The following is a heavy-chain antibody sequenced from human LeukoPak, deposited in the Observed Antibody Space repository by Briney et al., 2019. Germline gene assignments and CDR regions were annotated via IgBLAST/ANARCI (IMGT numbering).Heavy chain of an antibody. CDR3: ARDHGGYDSYYYMDV. V-gene: IGHV1-46*01. CDR1: GYTFTSYY. J-gene: IGHJ6*03. D-gene: IGHD5-12*01. Sequence: ASVKVSCKASGYTFTSYYMHWVRQAPGRGLEWMGIINPSGGSTSYAQKFQGRVTMTRDTSTSTVYMELSSLRSEDTAVYYCARDHGGYDSYYYMDVWGKGTTVTVSS. CDR2: INPSGGST.